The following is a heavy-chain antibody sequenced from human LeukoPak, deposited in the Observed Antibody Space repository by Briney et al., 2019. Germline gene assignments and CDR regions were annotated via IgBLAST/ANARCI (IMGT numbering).Heavy chain of an antibody. CDR3: ARVLGSGRRNLNWFDP. D-gene: IGHD3-10*01. Sequence: GASVKVSCKASGYTFTSYDINWVRQATGQGLEWMGWMNPNSDNTGYAQKFQGRVTMTRNTPISTAYMELSSLRSEDTAVYYCARVLGSGRRNLNWFDPWGQGTLVTVSS. J-gene: IGHJ5*02. V-gene: IGHV1-8*01. CDR2: MNPNSDNT. CDR1: GYTFTSYD.